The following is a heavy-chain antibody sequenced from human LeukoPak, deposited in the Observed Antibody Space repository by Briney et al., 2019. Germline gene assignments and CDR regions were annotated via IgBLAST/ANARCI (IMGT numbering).Heavy chain of an antibody. J-gene: IGHJ4*02. Sequence: PGGSLRLSCAASGFTFSSYEMNWVRQAPGKGLEWVPYISSSGSTIYYADSVKGRFTVSRDNAKNSLYLQMNSLRAEDTAVYYCARETRLLIGYWGQGTLVTVSS. D-gene: IGHD3-22*01. V-gene: IGHV3-48*03. CDR1: GFTFSSYE. CDR2: ISSSGSTI. CDR3: ARETRLLIGY.